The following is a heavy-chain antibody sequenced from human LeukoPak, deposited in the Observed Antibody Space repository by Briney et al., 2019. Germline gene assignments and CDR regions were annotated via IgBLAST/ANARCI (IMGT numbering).Heavy chain of an antibody. D-gene: IGHD4-23*01. CDR2: IYYSGST. Sequence: SETLSLTCTVSGGSISSGDYYWSWIRQPPGKGLEWIGYIYYSGSTYYNPSLKSRVTISVDTSKNQFSLKLSSVTAADTAVYYCARTTVVTLDAFGIWGQGTMVTVSS. J-gene: IGHJ3*02. CDR3: ARTTVVTLDAFGI. CDR1: GGSISSGDYY. V-gene: IGHV4-30-4*08.